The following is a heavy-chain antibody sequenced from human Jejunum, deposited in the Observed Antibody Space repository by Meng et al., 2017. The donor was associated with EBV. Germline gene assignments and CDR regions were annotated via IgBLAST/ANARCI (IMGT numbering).Heavy chain of an antibody. CDR1: GFSLTTSGVG. CDR3: AHSPMRTSSSGYPRGFDY. Sequence: QITLKESGPPLVKPTHTLTLTCTFSGFSLTTSGVGVGWIRQPPGKAPEWLALIYWDDDKRYSPSLKSRLTITKDTSKNQVVLTMTNMDPVDTGTYFCAHSPMRTSSSGYPRGFDYWGQGTLVTVSS. V-gene: IGHV2-5*02. D-gene: IGHD5-12*01. CDR2: IYWDDDK. J-gene: IGHJ4*02.